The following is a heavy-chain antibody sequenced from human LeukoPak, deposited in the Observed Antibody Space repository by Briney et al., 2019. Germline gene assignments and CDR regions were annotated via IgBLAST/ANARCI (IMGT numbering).Heavy chain of an antibody. CDR3: ARDMEMATIPDAFDI. CDR2: ISGSGGST. CDR1: GFTFSSYA. D-gene: IGHD5-24*01. V-gene: IGHV3-23*01. Sequence: PGGSLRLSCAASGFTFSSYAMSWVRQAPGKGLEWVSAISGSGGSTYYADSVKGRFTISRDNAKNSLYLQMNSLRAEDTAVYYCARDMEMATIPDAFDIWGQGTMVTVSS. J-gene: IGHJ3*02.